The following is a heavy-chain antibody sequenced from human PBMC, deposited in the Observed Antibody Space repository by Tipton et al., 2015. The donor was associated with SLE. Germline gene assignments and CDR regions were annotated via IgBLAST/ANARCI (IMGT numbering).Heavy chain of an antibody. V-gene: IGHV3-9*01. CDR2: ISWDSHYI. CDR1: GFTFDDYA. J-gene: IGHJ4*02. D-gene: IGHD2-8*01. Sequence: SLRLSCVASGFTFDDYAMLWVRQAPGEGLEWVSGISWDSHYIGYADSVKGRFIISRDNAKNSLYLQMHSLRPEDTALYYCAKGRNGVGDFDDWGQGTLVTVSS. CDR3: AKGRNGVGDFDD.